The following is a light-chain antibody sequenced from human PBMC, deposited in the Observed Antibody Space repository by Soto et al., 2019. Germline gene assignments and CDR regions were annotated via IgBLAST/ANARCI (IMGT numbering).Light chain of an antibody. CDR3: SSYTSSSTLD. Sequence: QSVLTQPASVSGSPGQSITISCTGTSSDVGGYKYVSWYQQHPGKAPKVMIYDVSNRPSGVSNRFSGSKSGNTASLTISGPQAEDEADYYCSSYTSSSTLDFGTGTKVTVL. CDR1: SSDVGGYKY. V-gene: IGLV2-14*03. J-gene: IGLJ1*01. CDR2: DVS.